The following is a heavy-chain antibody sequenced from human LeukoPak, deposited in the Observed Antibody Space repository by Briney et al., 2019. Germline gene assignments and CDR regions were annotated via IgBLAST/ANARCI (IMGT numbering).Heavy chain of an antibody. CDR3: ARDGYDSSNDAFDI. D-gene: IGHD3-22*01. J-gene: IGHJ3*02. V-gene: IGHV3-66*01. CDR1: GFTVSSNY. CDR2: IYSGGST. Sequence: GGSLRLSCAASGFTVSSNYMSWVRQAPGKGLEWVSVIYSGGSTYYADSVKGRFTISRDNSKNTLYLQMNSLRAEDTAVYYCARDGYDSSNDAFDIWGQGTMVTVSS.